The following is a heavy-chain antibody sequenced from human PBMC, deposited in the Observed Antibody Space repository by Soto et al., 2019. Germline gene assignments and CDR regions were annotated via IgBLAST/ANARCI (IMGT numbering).Heavy chain of an antibody. Sequence: PWETLSLTCTVSGGSISSGGYYWSWIRQHPGKGLEWIGYIYYSGSTYYNPSLKSRVTISVDTSKNQFSLKLSSVTAADTAVYYCARDGLRSDYYYYGMDVWGQGTTVTVSS. CDR3: ARDGLRSDYYYYGMDV. CDR1: GGSISSGGYY. D-gene: IGHD4-17*01. J-gene: IGHJ6*02. CDR2: IYYSGST. V-gene: IGHV4-31*03.